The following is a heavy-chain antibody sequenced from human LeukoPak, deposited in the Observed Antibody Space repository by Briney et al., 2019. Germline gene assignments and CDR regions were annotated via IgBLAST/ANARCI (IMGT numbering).Heavy chain of an antibody. J-gene: IGHJ4*02. V-gene: IGHV1-8*01. Sequence: ASVKVSCKASGYTFTSYDINWVRQATGQGLEWMGWMNPNSGNTGYAQKFQGRVTITADKSTSTAYMELSSLRSEDTAVYYCAFSSSWYGGYYFDYWGQGTLVTVSS. CDR3: AFSSSWYGGYYFDY. CDR2: MNPNSGNT. D-gene: IGHD6-13*01. CDR1: GYTFTSYD.